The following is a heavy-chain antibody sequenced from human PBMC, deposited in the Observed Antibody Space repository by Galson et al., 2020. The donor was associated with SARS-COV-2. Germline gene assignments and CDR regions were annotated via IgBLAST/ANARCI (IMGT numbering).Heavy chain of an antibody. CDR1: GGSISSSSYY. V-gene: IGHV4-39*07. Sequence: TLSLTCTVSGGSISSSSYYWGWIRQPPGKGLEWIGSIYYSGSTYYNPSLKSRVTISVDTSKNQFSLKLSSVTAADTAVYYCARDRGGWLQRHPRFDYWGQGTLVTVSS. CDR3: ARDRGGWLQRHPRFDY. J-gene: IGHJ4*02. CDR2: IYYSGST. D-gene: IGHD5-12*01.